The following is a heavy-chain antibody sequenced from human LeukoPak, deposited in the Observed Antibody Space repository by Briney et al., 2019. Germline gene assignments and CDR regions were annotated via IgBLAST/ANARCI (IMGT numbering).Heavy chain of an antibody. V-gene: IGHV4-61*08. J-gene: IGHJ5*02. CDR2: IYPSEIT. CDR1: GGSISSGGYY. D-gene: IGHD1-26*01. Sequence: SETLSLTCTVSGGSISSGGYYWSWIRQHPGKGLEWIGWIGYIYPSEITNYNPSLKSRVTISVDTSKNQVSLKLRSVTAADTAVYFCAKHGVWELLLGTWFDPWGQGTLVTVSS. CDR3: AKHGVWELLLGTWFDP.